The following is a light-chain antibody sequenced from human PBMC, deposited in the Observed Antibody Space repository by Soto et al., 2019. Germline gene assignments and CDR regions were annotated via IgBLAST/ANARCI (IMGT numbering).Light chain of an antibody. Sequence: VLTQPPSVSGAPGQRVTISCTGSSANIGAGFDVHWYQQLPGTAPELLIYGNNNRPSGVPDRFSGSKSGTSASLAITGLQAEDEADYYCQSYDGSLSGYVFGTGTKVTVL. V-gene: IGLV1-40*01. CDR3: QSYDGSLSGYV. CDR1: SANIGAGFD. J-gene: IGLJ1*01. CDR2: GNN.